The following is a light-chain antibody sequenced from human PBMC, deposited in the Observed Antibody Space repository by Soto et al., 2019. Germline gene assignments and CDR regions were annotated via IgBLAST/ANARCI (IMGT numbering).Light chain of an antibody. CDR2: GAS. CDR1: QSVSSN. CDR3: QQYDAWPLT. V-gene: IGKV3-15*01. Sequence: EIVMTQSPATLSVSLGERATLSCRASQSVSSNLAWYQQKPGQAPRLLIYGASTRATGIPARFSGSWSGTEFTLTINSLQSEDFAVYYCQQYDAWPLTFGGGTKVDI. J-gene: IGKJ4*01.